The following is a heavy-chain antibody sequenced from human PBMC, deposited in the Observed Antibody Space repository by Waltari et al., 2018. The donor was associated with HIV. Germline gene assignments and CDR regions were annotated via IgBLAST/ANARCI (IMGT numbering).Heavy chain of an antibody. CDR1: GYSFTSYW. D-gene: IGHD2-15*01. CDR3: ARQRSPYCSGGSCSYNWFDP. Sequence: EVQLVQSGAEVKKPGESLKISCKGSGYSFTSYWIGWVRQMPGKGLEWMGIIYPGDSDTRYSPSFQGQVTIAADKSISTAYLQWSSLKASDTAMYYCARQRSPYCSGGSCSYNWFDPWGQGTLVTVSS. CDR2: IYPGDSDT. J-gene: IGHJ5*02. V-gene: IGHV5-51*01.